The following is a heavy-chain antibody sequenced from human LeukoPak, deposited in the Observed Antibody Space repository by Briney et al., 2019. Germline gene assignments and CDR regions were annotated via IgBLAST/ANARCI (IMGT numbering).Heavy chain of an antibody. V-gene: IGHV1-18*01. CDR2: ISTYTGYS. CDR1: RYTFPSSG. CDR3: AKNSSGGYSDY. J-gene: IGHJ4*02. D-gene: IGHD6-19*01. Sequence: ASVKVSCKPSRYTFPSSGISLVRQAPGQGLEWMGWISTYTGYSKHAQNLQGRVTMTADTSTSTAYMELSSLRSDDTAMYYCAKNSSGGYSDYWGQGTLVTVSS.